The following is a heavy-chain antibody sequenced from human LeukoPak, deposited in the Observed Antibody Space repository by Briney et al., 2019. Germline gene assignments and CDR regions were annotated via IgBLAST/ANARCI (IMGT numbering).Heavy chain of an antibody. CDR3: ARGPKRRLQPYYFDY. J-gene: IGHJ4*02. CDR2: ISYDGSNK. V-gene: IGHV3-30*04. D-gene: IGHD5-24*01. CDR1: GFTFSSYA. Sequence: GRSLSLSCAVSGFTFSSYAMHWVRQAPGKGLEWVAVISYDGSNKYYADSVKGRFTISRDNSKNTLYLQMNSLRAEDTAVYYCARGPKRRLQPYYFDYWGQGTLVTVSS.